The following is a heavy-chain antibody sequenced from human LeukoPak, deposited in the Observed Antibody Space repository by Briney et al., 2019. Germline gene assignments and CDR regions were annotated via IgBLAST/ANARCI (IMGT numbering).Heavy chain of an antibody. CDR1: GFTFSTYS. D-gene: IGHD3-3*01. Sequence: GGSLRLSCAASGFTFSTYSMNWVRQAPGKGLEWVSSISSSSSYIYYADSVKGRFTISRDNAKNSLYLQMNSLRAKDTAVYYCARDLNYDFWSGYYSPSGYWGQGTLVTVSS. V-gene: IGHV3-21*01. J-gene: IGHJ4*02. CDR3: ARDLNYDFWSGYYSPSGY. CDR2: ISSSSSYI.